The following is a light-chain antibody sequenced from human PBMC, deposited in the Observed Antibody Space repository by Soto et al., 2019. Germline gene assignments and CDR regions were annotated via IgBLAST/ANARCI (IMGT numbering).Light chain of an antibody. CDR1: QSVSNY. J-gene: IGKJ4*01. CDR2: DAS. Sequence: IVMTQSPATLSVSPGEGATLPCRASQSVSNYLAWYQQKHGQAPRLLIFDASKRATGIPARFSGSGYGTDFNLTISSLETEDFAVYYCQQRSNWPLTFGGGTKVDIK. V-gene: IGKV3-11*01. CDR3: QQRSNWPLT.